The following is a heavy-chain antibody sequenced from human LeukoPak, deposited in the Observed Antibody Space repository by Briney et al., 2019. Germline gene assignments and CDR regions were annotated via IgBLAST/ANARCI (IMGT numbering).Heavy chain of an antibody. CDR3: ARVEPGIAVAGTSGPPSLDY. D-gene: IGHD6-19*01. Sequence: GGSLRLSCAASGFTFSSYSMNWVRQAPGKGLEWVSSISSSSSYIYYADSVKGRFTISRDNAKNSLYLQMNSLRAEDTAVCYCARVEPGIAVAGTSGPPSLDYWGQGTLVTVSS. V-gene: IGHV3-21*01. CDR1: GFTFSSYS. J-gene: IGHJ4*02. CDR2: ISSSSSYI.